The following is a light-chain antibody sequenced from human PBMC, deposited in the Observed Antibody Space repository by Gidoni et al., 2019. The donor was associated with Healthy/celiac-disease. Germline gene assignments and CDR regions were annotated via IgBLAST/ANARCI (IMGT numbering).Light chain of an antibody. Sequence: DLVMTQSPLSLPVTPGEPASIPCRSSQSLLHSNGYNYLDWYLQKPGQSPQLLIYLGSNRASGVPDRFSGSGSGTDFTLKISRVEAEDVGVYYCMQALQTPPSFXGXTKVEIK. CDR1: QSLLHSNGYNY. CDR2: LGS. V-gene: IGKV2-28*01. CDR3: MQALQTPPS. J-gene: IGKJ4*01.